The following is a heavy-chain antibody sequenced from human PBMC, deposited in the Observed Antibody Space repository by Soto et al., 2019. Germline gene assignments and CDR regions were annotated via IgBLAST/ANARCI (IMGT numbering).Heavy chain of an antibody. V-gene: IGHV1-8*01. J-gene: IGHJ6*02. CDR1: GYTFTSYD. CDR3: ASSSCWSDARIGYYYYSYGMDV. Sequence: GASVKVSCKASGYTFTSYDINWVRQATGQGLEWMGWMNPNSGNTGYAQKFQGRVTMTRNTSISTAYMELSSLRSEDTAVYYCASSSCWSDARIGYYYYSYGMDVWGQGTTVTVSS. CDR2: MNPNSGNT. D-gene: IGHD6-13*01.